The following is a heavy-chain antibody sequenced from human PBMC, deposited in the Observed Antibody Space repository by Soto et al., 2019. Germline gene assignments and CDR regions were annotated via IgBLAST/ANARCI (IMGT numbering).Heavy chain of an antibody. CDR2: ISGSTGST. CDR1: GFTFSSYL. CDR3: AKDDGSGTYSPDY. D-gene: IGHD3-10*01. J-gene: IGHJ4*02. Sequence: EVQLLESGGGLVQPGGSLRLSCAASGFTFSSYLMSWVRQAPGKGLEWVSTISGSTGSTYYADSVKGRFTISRDNSKNTLYLQMNSLRAGDTAVYYCAKDDGSGTYSPDYWGQGTRVTVSS. V-gene: IGHV3-23*01.